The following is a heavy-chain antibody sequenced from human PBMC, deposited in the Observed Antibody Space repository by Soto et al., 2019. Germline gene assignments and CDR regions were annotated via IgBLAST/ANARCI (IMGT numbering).Heavy chain of an antibody. CDR1: SGSIDNVYW. CDR3: ARGVLLWFGESGGMDV. D-gene: IGHD3-10*01. V-gene: IGHV4-4*02. J-gene: IGHJ6*02. CDR2: IYHSGST. Sequence: SETLSLTCAVSSGSIDNVYWWSWVRQPPGKGLEWIGEIYHSGSTNYNPSLKSRVTISVDKSKNQFSLKLSSVTAADTAVYYCARGVLLWFGESGGMDVWGQGTTVTVSS.